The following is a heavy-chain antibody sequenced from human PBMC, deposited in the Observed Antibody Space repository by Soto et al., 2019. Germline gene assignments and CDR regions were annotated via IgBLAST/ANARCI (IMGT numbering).Heavy chain of an antibody. D-gene: IGHD2-8*01. CDR3: YTMAYYYGMDV. Sequence: QVQLVQSGAEVKKPGASVKVSCKASGYTFTSFDINWVRQATGQGLEWMGWMNPNSGNTGYAQKFQGRVTMTRNTSISTAYRELSSLRSEDTAVYYCYTMAYYYGMDVWGQGTTVTVSS. CDR2: MNPNSGNT. V-gene: IGHV1-8*01. CDR1: GYTFTSFD. J-gene: IGHJ6*02.